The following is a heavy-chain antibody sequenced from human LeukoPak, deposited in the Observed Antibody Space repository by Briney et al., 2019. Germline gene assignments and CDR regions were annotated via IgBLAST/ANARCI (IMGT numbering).Heavy chain of an antibody. CDR1: GASISNFY. Sequence: SETLPLTCTVSGASISNFYWSWIRQPPGKGLEWIGDISYSGSTNYNPSLKSRVTMSVDTSKNQFSLKLRSVTAADTAVYYCARLHCSCPSCHRNWFDPWGQGTLVTVSS. V-gene: IGHV4-59*01. D-gene: IGHD2-2*01. CDR3: ARLHCSCPSCHRNWFDP. CDR2: ISYSGST. J-gene: IGHJ5*02.